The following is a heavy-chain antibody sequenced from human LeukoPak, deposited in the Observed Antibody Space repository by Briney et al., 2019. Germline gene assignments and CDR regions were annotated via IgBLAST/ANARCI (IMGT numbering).Heavy chain of an antibody. CDR1: GYTFSNYG. CDR2: ISGQTGKT. J-gene: IGHJ4*02. V-gene: IGHV1-18*01. Sequence: ASVKVSCTASGYTFSNYGISWVRQATGRGLEWMGWISGQTGKTKQAQKFQGRITLTTDSATNTAHMELRSLTSDDTAVYYCARDLAFPGSYGSAEFYFDFWGQGALVTVSS. D-gene: IGHD1-26*01. CDR3: ARDLAFPGSYGSAEFYFDF.